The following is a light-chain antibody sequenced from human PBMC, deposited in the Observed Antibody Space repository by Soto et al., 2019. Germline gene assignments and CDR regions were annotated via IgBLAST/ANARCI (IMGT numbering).Light chain of an antibody. CDR3: QQYTNFPLT. CDR2: EAS. J-gene: IGKJ4*01. V-gene: IGKV1-5*01. Sequence: DIQMTQSPSTLSASVGDRVTITCRASQIISSWLAWYQQKPGKAPKLLIHEASRLESGVPSRFSGSESGTEFTLTISGLHAEDVATYYCQQYTNFPLTFGGGTKVEIK. CDR1: QIISSW.